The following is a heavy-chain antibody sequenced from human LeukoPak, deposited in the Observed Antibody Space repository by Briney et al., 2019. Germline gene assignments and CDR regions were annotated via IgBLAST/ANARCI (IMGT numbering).Heavy chain of an antibody. CDR3: AVGTPPTR. Sequence: GGSLRLSCAASGFTFSRYDMSWVRQAPGKGLEWVSVIYSGGSTYYADSVKGRFTISRDNSKNTLYLQMNSLRAEDTAVYYCAVGTPPTRWGQGTLVTVSS. CDR2: IYSGGST. D-gene: IGHD1-14*01. J-gene: IGHJ4*02. V-gene: IGHV3-53*01. CDR1: GFTFSRYD.